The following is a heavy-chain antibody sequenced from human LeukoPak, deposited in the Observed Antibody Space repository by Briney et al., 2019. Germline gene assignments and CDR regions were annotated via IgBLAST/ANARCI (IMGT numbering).Heavy chain of an antibody. CDR2: IIPIFGTA. J-gene: IGHJ6*03. Sequence: GSSVKVSCKASGGTFSSYAISWVRQAPGQGLEWMGGIIPIFGTANYAQKFQGRVTITADESTSTAYMELSSLRSEDTAVYYCATRGPLYYDILTGYYHTLTENYYYYMDVWGKGTTVTISS. CDR1: GGTFSSYA. D-gene: IGHD3-9*01. V-gene: IGHV1-69*13. CDR3: ATRGPLYYDILTGYYHTLTENYYYYMDV.